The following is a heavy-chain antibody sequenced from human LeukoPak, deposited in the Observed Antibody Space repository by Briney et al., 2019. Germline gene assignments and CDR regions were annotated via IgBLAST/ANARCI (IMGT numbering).Heavy chain of an antibody. D-gene: IGHD3-16*01. V-gene: IGHV1-69*13. J-gene: IGHJ6*04. Sequence: ASVNVSCKASGGTFSSYAISWVRQAPGQGLEWMGGITPIFGTANYAQKFQGRVTITADESTSTAYMELSSLRSEDTAVYYCARAGRAFGGVIYGMDVWGKGTTVTVSS. CDR3: ARAGRAFGGVIYGMDV. CDR2: ITPIFGTA. CDR1: GGTFSSYA.